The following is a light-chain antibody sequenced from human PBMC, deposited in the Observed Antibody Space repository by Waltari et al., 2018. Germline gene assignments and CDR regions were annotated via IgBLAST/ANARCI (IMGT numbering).Light chain of an antibody. Sequence: RITCSGDALSKQYAYWYQQKPGQAPVLVIYKDTERPSGIPERFSGSSSGTTVTLTISGVQAEDEADYYCQSADSSGTVVFGGGTKLTVL. CDR1: ALSKQY. V-gene: IGLV3-25*03. CDR3: QSADSSGTVV. J-gene: IGLJ2*01. CDR2: KDT.